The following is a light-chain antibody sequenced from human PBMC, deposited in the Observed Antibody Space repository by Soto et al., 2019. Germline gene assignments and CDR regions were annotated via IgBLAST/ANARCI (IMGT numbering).Light chain of an antibody. CDR1: SGSVSASNY. J-gene: IGLJ3*02. CDR3: VLYMGSGIWV. V-gene: IGLV8-61*01. CDR2: STS. Sequence: QTVVTQEPSLSVSPGGTVTLTCGLSSGSVSASNYPSWYQQTPGQAPRTLIYSTSTRSSGVPDRFSGSILGNKAALTITGAQAEDKSDYHCVLYMGSGIWVFGGGTKLTVL.